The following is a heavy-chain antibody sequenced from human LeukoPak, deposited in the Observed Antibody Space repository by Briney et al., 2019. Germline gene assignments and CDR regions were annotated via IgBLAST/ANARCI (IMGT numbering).Heavy chain of an antibody. D-gene: IGHD1-26*01. CDR2: TFPGDSDT. Sequence: PGESLKISCKGSGYSFSTYWIAWVRQMPGKGLEWIGITFPGDSDTRYSPSFQGQVTISADKSVSTAYLQWSSLKASDTAMYYCATRPAFSGSWYFDYWGQGTLVTVSS. CDR3: ATRPAFSGSWYFDY. CDR1: GYSFSTYW. J-gene: IGHJ4*02. V-gene: IGHV5-51*01.